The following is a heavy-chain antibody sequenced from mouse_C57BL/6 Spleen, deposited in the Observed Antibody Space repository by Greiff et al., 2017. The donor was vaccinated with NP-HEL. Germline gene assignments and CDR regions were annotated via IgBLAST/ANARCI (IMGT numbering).Heavy chain of an antibody. CDR2: IWSGGST. CDR1: GFSLTSYG. CDR3: ARKRGIYDGYSFAY. Sequence: QVQLQQSGPGLVQPSQSLSITCTVSGFSLTSYGVHWVRQSPGKGLEWLGVIWSGGSTDYNAAFISRLSISKDNSKSQVFFKINSLQADDTAIYYCARKRGIYDGYSFAYWGQGTLVTVSA. J-gene: IGHJ3*01. D-gene: IGHD2-3*01. V-gene: IGHV2-2*01.